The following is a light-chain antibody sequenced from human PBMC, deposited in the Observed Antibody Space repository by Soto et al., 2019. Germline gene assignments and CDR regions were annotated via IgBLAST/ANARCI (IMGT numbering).Light chain of an antibody. Sequence: QSALTQPTSVSGSPGQSITISCTGTSSDLGSYDFVSWFQQHPGKAPKLMIYEVTNRPSGVSYRFSGSKSGNTASLTISGLHAEDEAYYYCSSVTTTNTGVFGGGTKLTVL. CDR1: SSDLGSYDF. J-gene: IGLJ3*02. CDR3: SSVTTTNTGV. CDR2: EVT. V-gene: IGLV2-14*01.